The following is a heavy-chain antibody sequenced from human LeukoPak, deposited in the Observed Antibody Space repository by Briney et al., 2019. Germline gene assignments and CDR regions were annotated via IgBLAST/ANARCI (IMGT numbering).Heavy chain of an antibody. J-gene: IGHJ4*02. Sequence: PSXTLSLTCAVYGGSFSGYYWSWIRQPPGKGVEWIGEINHSGSTDYNPSLKSRVTISVDTSKNQFSLKLSSVTAADTAVYYCARVRYNWNGGYFDYWGQGTLVTVSS. D-gene: IGHD1-20*01. V-gene: IGHV4-34*01. CDR2: INHSGST. CDR3: ARVRYNWNGGYFDY. CDR1: GGSFSGYY.